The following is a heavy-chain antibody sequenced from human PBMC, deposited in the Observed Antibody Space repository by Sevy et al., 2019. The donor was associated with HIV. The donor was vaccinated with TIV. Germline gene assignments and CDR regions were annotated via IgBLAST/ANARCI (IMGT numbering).Heavy chain of an antibody. CDR2: IYYSGST. CDR3: ERAFGDYDPKRYNWYFDL. V-gene: IGHV4-61*01. J-gene: IGHJ2*01. Sequence: SETLSLTCTVSGDSVNSGRYYWSWIRQPPGKGLEWIGYIYYSGSTNYNPSLKSRVRISVDTSNNLFSLTLNSVTAAETDLYYCERAFGDYDPKRYNWYFDLWGRGTLVTVSS. CDR1: GDSVNSGRYY. D-gene: IGHD4-17*01.